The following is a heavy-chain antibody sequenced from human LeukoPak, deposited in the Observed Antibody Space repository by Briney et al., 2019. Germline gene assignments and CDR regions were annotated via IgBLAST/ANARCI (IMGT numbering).Heavy chain of an antibody. D-gene: IGHD2-15*01. J-gene: IGHJ6*03. CDR3: ARAKVTIDYYYYMDV. V-gene: IGHV3-48*01. Sequence: GGSLRLSCAASGFTFSTYSMNWVRQAPGKGLEWVSYISRSSSTIYYADSVKGRFTISRDNAKNSLYLQMNSLRAEDTALYYCARAKVTIDYYYYMDVWGKGTTVTVSS. CDR1: GFTFSTYS. CDR2: ISRSSSTI.